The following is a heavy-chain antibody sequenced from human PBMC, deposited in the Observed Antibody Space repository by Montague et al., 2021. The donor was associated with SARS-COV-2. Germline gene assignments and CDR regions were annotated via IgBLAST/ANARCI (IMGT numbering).Heavy chain of an antibody. CDR1: GFSLISDGVG. V-gene: IGHV2-5*01. D-gene: IGHD7-27*01. CDR3: AHSLLFSSLGDLDS. Sequence: PALVKPTQTLTLTCTFSGFSLISDGVGVGWIRQPLGKALEWLALIFWNDDKRYNSSLKNRLTVTKDTSKNQVVLTMTNMDPLDTGTYYCAHSLLFSSLGDLDSWGQGTLVTVAS. J-gene: IGHJ4*02. CDR2: IFWNDDK.